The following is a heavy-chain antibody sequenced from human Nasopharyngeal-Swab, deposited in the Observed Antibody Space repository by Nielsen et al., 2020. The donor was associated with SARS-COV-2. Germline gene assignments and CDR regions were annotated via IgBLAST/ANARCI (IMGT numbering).Heavy chain of an antibody. V-gene: IGHV3-23*01. Sequence: GESLKISCAASGFTFSSSAISWVRQAPGMGLEWVSVIGAAGNTIYADSVKGRFTISRDNSKNTVYLQMNSLRAEDTAVYYCARGADVITIFRKEYYFDYWGQGTLVTVSS. J-gene: IGHJ4*02. CDR3: ARGADVITIFRKEYYFDY. CDR1: GFTFSSSA. CDR2: IGAAGNT. D-gene: IGHD3-9*01.